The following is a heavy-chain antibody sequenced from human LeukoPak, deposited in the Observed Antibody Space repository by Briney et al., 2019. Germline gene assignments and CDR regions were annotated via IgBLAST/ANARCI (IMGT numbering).Heavy chain of an antibody. V-gene: IGHV1-69*05. J-gene: IGHJ4*02. CDR1: GGTFSSYA. CDR3: ARDRWEYYYDSSGYLGWY. D-gene: IGHD3-22*01. Sequence: GSSVTVSCKASGGTFSSYAISWVRQAPGQGLEWMGGIIPIFGTANYAQKFQGRVTITTDESTSTAYMELSSLRSEDTAVYYCARDRWEYYYDSSGYLGWYWGQGTLVTVSS. CDR2: IIPIFGTA.